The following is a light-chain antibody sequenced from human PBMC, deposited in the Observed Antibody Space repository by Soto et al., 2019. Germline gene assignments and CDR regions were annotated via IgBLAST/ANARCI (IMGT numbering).Light chain of an antibody. V-gene: IGKV1-39*01. CDR3: QQSYSTPIS. CDR2: TAS. Sequence: DIRMTQSPSSLSASVGATVTITCRASQSISSHLNWYQQKPGKAPNLLMYTASNLQSEVPSRFSGSGSGTDFTLTISSLQPEDFATYYCQQSYSTPISFGQGTRLEIK. J-gene: IGKJ5*01. CDR1: QSISSH.